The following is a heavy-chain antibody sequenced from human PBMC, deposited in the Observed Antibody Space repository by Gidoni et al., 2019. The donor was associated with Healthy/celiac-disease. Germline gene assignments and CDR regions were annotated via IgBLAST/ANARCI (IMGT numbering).Heavy chain of an antibody. CDR2: ISYDGSNK. CDR1: GFPFSSYG. Sequence: RVESGGGVVQPGRSLRLSCAASGFPFSSYGMPWVRPAPGKGLEWVAVISYDGSNKYYADSVKGRFTISRDNSKNTLYLQMNSLRAEDTAVYYCAKAPEGPTYYDYVWGSYRSLKGVNYFDYWGQGTLVTVSS. D-gene: IGHD3-16*02. J-gene: IGHJ4*02. CDR3: AKAPEGPTYYDYVWGSYRSLKGVNYFDY. V-gene: IGHV3-30*18.